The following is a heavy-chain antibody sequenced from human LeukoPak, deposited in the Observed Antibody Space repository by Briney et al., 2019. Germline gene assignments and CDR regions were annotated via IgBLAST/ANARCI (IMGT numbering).Heavy chain of an antibody. V-gene: IGHV3-74*01. CDR1: GFTFSFYW. J-gene: IGHJ6*02. CDR2: INNDGRST. CDR3: ARDRMRYYGMDV. Sequence: GGSLRLSCASSGFTFSFYWMHWVRQAPGKGLVWVSRINNDGRSTSYAGSVKGRFTISRDNAKNTLYLEMNSLRAEDTAVYYCARDRMRYYGMDVWGQGTKVTVSS.